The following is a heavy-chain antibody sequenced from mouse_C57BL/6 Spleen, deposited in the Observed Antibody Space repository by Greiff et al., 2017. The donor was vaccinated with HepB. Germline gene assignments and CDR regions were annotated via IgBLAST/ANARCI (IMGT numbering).Heavy chain of an antibody. J-gene: IGHJ2*01. CDR2: ISNGGGST. D-gene: IGHD4-1*01. CDR1: GFTFSDYY. V-gene: IGHV5-12*01. Sequence: EVQLVESGGGLVQPGGSLKLSCAASGFTFSDYYMYWVRQTPEKRLEWVAYISNGGGSTYYPDTVKGRFTISRDNAKNTLYLQMSRLKSEDTAMYYCARQKLGPFDYWGQGTTLTVSS. CDR3: ARQKLGPFDY.